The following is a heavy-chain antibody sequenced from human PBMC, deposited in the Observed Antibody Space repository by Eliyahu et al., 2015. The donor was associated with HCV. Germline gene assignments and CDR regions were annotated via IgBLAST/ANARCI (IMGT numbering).Heavy chain of an antibody. Sequence: QVQLVQSGAEVKKPGASVKVSCKASGYTFTNHXINWVRQAAGQGLEWMGWMNPNTGNTGYAQKFQGRVTMTRNTSISTAYMELSSLRSEDTAVYYCERNYYDLGTDAFDIWGQGTMVTVSS. V-gene: IGHV1-8*02. CDR2: MNPNTGNT. CDR1: GYTFTNHX. J-gene: IGHJ3*02. D-gene: IGHD3-22*01. CDR3: ERNYYDLGTDAFDI.